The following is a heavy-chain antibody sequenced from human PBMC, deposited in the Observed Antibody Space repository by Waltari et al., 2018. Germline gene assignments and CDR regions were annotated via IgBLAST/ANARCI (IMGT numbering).Heavy chain of an antibody. Sequence: QVQLQESGPGLVKPSQTLSLTCTVSGGSISSGSYYWRWIRQPAGKGRAWIGYIYTSGSTNSNPSLKRRFTISVDTPKTQFSLNLSSVTAADTAVYYCARVVRGYNSLDYWGQGTLVTVSS. CDR2: IYTSGST. J-gene: IGHJ4*02. CDR3: ARVVRGYNSLDY. CDR1: GGSISSGSYY. V-gene: IGHV4-61*09. D-gene: IGHD5-12*01.